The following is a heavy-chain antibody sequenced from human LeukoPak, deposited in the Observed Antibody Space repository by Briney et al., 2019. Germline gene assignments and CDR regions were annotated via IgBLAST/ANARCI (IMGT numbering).Heavy chain of an antibody. J-gene: IGHJ4*02. Sequence: GASVKVSCKASGYTFTGYYMHWVRQAPGQGLEWMGWINPNSGGTNYAQKFQGRVTMTRDTSISTAYMELSRLRSDDTAVYYCARIQQLVPYFFDYWGQGTLVTVSS. CDR2: INPNSGGT. CDR1: GYTFTGYY. CDR3: ARIQQLVPYFFDY. V-gene: IGHV1-2*02. D-gene: IGHD6-6*01.